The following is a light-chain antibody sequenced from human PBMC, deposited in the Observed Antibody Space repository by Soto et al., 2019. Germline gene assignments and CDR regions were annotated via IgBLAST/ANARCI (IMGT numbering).Light chain of an antibody. CDR3: QQYGGSGS. J-gene: IGKJ1*01. V-gene: IGKV3-20*01. CDR2: GAS. CDR1: QSVSNNY. Sequence: EIVFTQPPGTLSLSPGERATLSCRASQSVSNNYLAWYQQKPGQAPRLLIYGASNRATGIPDRISGSGSGTDFTLTISRLEPEDFAVYYCQQYGGSGSFGQGTKVDIK.